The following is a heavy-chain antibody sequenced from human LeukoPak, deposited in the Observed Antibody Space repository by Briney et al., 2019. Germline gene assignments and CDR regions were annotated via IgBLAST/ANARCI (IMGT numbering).Heavy chain of an antibody. CDR2: IYPSDSDI. V-gene: IGHV5-51*01. Sequence: GESLKISCKGSGYSFTTYWIGWVRQMPEKGLESMGIIYPSDSDIKYNPSFQGQVTISADKSISTAYLRWSSLKTSDTAMYYCVRLDSSGWYYFDYWGQGTLVTVSS. CDR3: VRLDSSGWYYFDY. D-gene: IGHD6-19*01. J-gene: IGHJ4*02. CDR1: GYSFTTYW.